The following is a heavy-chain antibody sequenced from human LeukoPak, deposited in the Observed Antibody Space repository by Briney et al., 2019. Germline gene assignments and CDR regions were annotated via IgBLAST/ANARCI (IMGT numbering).Heavy chain of an antibody. D-gene: IGHD1-1*01. CDR2: IYTSGST. CDR1: GGSISSYY. V-gene: IGHV4-4*07. J-gene: IGHJ3*02. CDR3: VSSPPRTGAFDI. Sequence: SETLSLTCTVSGGSISSYYWSWIRQPAGKGLEWIGRIYTSGSTNYNPSLKSRVTMSVDTSKNQFSLKLSSVTAADTAVYYCVSSPPRTGAFDIWGQGTMVTVSS.